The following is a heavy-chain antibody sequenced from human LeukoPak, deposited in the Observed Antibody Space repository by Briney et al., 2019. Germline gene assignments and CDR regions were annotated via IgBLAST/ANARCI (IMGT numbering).Heavy chain of an antibody. CDR1: GFTFSSYA. J-gene: IGHJ4*02. V-gene: IGHV3-23*01. CDR3: AKDRYFDWLLYIGRRYYFDY. Sequence: PGGSLRLSCAASGFTFSSYAMSWVRQAPGKGLEWVSAISGSGGSTYYADSVKGRFTISRDNSKNTLYLQMNSLRAEDTAVYYCAKDRYFDWLLYIGRRYYFDYWGQGTLVTVSS. D-gene: IGHD3-9*01. CDR2: ISGSGGST.